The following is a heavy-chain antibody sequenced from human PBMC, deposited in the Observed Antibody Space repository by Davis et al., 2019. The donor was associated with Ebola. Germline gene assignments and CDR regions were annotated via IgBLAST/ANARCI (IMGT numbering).Heavy chain of an antibody. Sequence: GESLKISCAASGFTFSSYWIHWVRQAPGKGPVWVSRISPDGGRTGYADSVKGRVTISRDNSKNTLYLQMNSLRAEDTAVYYCMKVRYYSTWRGGFDSWGQGALVTVSS. J-gene: IGHJ4*02. V-gene: IGHV3-74*01. CDR3: MKVRYYSTWRGGFDS. D-gene: IGHD2-2*01. CDR1: GFTFSSYW. CDR2: ISPDGGRT.